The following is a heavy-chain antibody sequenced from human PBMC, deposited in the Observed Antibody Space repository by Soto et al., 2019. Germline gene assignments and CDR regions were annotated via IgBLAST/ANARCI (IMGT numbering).Heavy chain of an antibody. CDR2: MSYDGSNK. V-gene: IGHV3-30-3*01. Sequence: QVQLVESGGGVVQPGRSLRLSCAASGFTFSSYAMHWVRRAAGKGLEWMAVMSYDGSNKYYADSVKGRLTISRDNSKNALYLHMNSLRPEVTARYCRATDGGDYWGQGSLVIVSS. D-gene: IGHD3-16*01. CDR3: ATDGGDY. CDR1: GFTFSSYA. J-gene: IGHJ4*02.